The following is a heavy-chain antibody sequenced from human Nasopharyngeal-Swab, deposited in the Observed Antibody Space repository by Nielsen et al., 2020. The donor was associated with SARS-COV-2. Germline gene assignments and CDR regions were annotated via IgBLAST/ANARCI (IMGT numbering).Heavy chain of an antibody. V-gene: IGHV3-64D*06. CDR2: ISSNGGST. Sequence: GESLKISCSASGFTFSSYAMHWVRQAPGKGLEYVSAISSNGGSTYYADSVKGRFTISRDNSKNTLYLQMSSLRAEDTAVYYCVADEDIVLMVHDYWGQGTLVTVSS. D-gene: IGHD2-8*01. CDR3: VADEDIVLMVHDY. CDR1: GFTFSSYA. J-gene: IGHJ4*02.